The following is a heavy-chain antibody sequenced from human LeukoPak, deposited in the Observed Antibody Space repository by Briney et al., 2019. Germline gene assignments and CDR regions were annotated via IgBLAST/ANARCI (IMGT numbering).Heavy chain of an antibody. D-gene: IGHD3-22*01. CDR3: ARFYYDSSGYIVGLDY. V-gene: IGHV1-69*13. J-gene: IGHJ4*02. CDR2: IIPIFGTA. CDR1: GGTLSSYA. Sequence: SVKVSCKASGGTLSSYAISWVRQAPGQGLEWMGGIIPIFGTANYAQKFQGRVTITADESTSTAYMELSSLRSEDTAVYYCARFYYDSSGYIVGLDYWGQGTLVTVSS.